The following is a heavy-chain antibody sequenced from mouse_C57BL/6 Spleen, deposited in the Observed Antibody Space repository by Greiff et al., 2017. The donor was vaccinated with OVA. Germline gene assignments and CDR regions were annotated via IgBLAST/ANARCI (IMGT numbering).Heavy chain of an antibody. CDR1: GYTFTSYT. J-gene: IGHJ4*01. D-gene: IGHD3-1*01. Sequence: VKLQESGAELARPGASVKMSCKASGYTFTSYTMHWVKQRPGQGLEWIGYINPSSGYTKYNQKFKDKATLTADKSSSTAYMQLSSLTSEDSAVYYCARSGQRDAMDYWGQGTSVTVSS. CDR3: ARSGQRDAMDY. CDR2: INPSSGYT. V-gene: IGHV1-4*01.